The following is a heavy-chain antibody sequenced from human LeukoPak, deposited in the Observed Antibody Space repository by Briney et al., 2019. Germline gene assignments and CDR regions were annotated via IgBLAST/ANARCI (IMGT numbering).Heavy chain of an antibody. CDR2: ISYYGSYK. J-gene: IGHJ4*02. D-gene: IGHD6-13*01. CDR3: AKVTEQQLVRVPFDY. Sequence: GGSLRLSCAASGFTFNNYAMHCVRQAPGKGLEWVAAISYYGSYKYYADSVRGRFTISRDNSKNTVYLQMNSLRGEDTAVYYCAKVTEQQLVRVPFDYWGQGTLVIVSS. V-gene: IGHV3-30*18. CDR1: GFTFNNYA.